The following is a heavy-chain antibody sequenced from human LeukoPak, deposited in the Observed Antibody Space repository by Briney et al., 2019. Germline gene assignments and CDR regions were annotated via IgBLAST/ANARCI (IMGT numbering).Heavy chain of an antibody. J-gene: IGHJ4*02. D-gene: IGHD1-14*01. V-gene: IGHV3-33*08. Sequence: GGSLRLSCAASGFTFSSYSMNWVRQAPGKGLEWVAVIWYDGSNKYYADSVKGRFTISRDNSKNTLYLQMNSLRAEDTAVYYCARDGGITRTHGDRDAYYFDYWGQGTLVTVSS. CDR2: IWYDGSNK. CDR3: ARDGGITRTHGDRDAYYFDY. CDR1: GFTFSSYS.